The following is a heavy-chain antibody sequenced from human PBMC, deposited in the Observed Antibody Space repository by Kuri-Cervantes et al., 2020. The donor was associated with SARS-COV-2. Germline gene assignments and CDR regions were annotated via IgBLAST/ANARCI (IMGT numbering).Heavy chain of an antibody. CDR1: GFTFSDYY. V-gene: IGHV3-11*06. CDR2: ISSSSSYT. D-gene: IGHD3-3*01. J-gene: IGHJ4*02. Sequence: GGSLRLSCAASGFTFSDYYMSWIRQAPGKGLEWVSYISSSSSYTNYADFVKGRFTISRDNAKNSLYLQMNSLRDEDTAVYYCARDGCKWTHIRFLECPYQEPDYWGQGTLITVSS. CDR3: ARDGCKWTHIRFLECPYQEPDY.